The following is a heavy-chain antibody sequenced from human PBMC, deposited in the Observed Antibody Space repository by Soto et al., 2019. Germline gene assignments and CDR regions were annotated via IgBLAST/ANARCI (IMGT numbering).Heavy chain of an antibody. V-gene: IGHV3-30*18. D-gene: IGHD3-3*01. CDR2: ISYDGSNK. CDR3: AKHRPQWYDFWSGPIDY. CDR1: GFTFSSYG. J-gene: IGHJ4*02. Sequence: GGSLRLSCAASGFTFSSYGMHWVRQAPGKGLEWVAVISYDGSNKYYAESVKGRFTISRDNSKNTLYLQMNSLRAEDTAVYYCAKHRPQWYDFWSGPIDYWGQGTLVTVSS.